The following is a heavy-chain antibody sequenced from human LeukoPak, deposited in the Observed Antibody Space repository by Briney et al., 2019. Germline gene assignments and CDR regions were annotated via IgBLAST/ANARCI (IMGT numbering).Heavy chain of an antibody. V-gene: IGHV1-2*06. CDR1: GYTFTGYY. CDR3: ARTFMMTTVTQFDY. CDR2: INPNSGGT. Sequence: ASVKVSCKASGYTFTGYYMHWVRQAPGQGLEWMGRINPNSGGTNYAQKFQGRVTMTRDTSISTGYMELSRLRSDDTAVYYCARTFMMTTVTQFDYWGQGTLVTVSS. J-gene: IGHJ4*02. D-gene: IGHD4-17*01.